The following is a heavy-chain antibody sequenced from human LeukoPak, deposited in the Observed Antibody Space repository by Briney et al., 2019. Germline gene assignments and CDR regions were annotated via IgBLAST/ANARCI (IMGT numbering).Heavy chain of an antibody. CDR2: IKQDGSEK. Sequence: GGSLRLSCAASGFTFSSYWMSWVRQAPGKGLEWVANIKQDGSEKYYVDSVKGRFTISRDNAKNSLYLQMNSLRAEDTAVYYCARGGVTYYYDSSGYEFDYWGQGTLVTVSS. J-gene: IGHJ4*02. V-gene: IGHV3-7*01. CDR3: ARGGVTYYYDSSGYEFDY. CDR1: GFTFSSYW. D-gene: IGHD3-22*01.